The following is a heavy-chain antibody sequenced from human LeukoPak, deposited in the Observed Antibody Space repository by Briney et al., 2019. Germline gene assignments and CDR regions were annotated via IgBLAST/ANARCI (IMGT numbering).Heavy chain of an antibody. CDR3: ARRGPLGDGLDI. Sequence: GGSLRLSFAASGFSFSCYAMHWVRQTPGKGLDGVAVISYDGTTKYYADSVRGRFTISRDNSKNTLDLQMNSLRPEDTAVYHCARRGPLGDGLDIWGQGTMVTVSS. J-gene: IGHJ3*02. CDR2: ISYDGTTK. V-gene: IGHV3-30*01. CDR1: GFSFSCYA. D-gene: IGHD3-10*01.